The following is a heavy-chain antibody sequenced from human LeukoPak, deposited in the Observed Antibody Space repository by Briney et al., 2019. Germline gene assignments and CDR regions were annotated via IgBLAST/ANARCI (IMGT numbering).Heavy chain of an antibody. Sequence: SETLSLTCAVSGGSISSGDYSWSWIRQPPGKGLEWIGYIYHGGSSYYNPSLKTRVIISVDRPTNQFSLHLRSVAAADTAVYYCARAHRCPDGSCFNWFDPWGQGTLVTVSS. CDR1: GGSISSGDYS. V-gene: IGHV4-30-2*01. D-gene: IGHD2-15*01. CDR2: IYHGGSS. J-gene: IGHJ5*02. CDR3: ARAHRCPDGSCFNWFDP.